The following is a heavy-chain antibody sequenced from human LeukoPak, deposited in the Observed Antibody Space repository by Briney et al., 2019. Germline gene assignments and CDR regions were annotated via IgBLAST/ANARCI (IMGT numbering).Heavy chain of an antibody. V-gene: IGHV1-18*01. D-gene: IGHD6-19*01. CDR2: ISGYNGNT. CDR3: AREGYSSGWLDY. CDR1: GYTLTYYG. J-gene: IGHJ4*02. Sequence: ASVKVSCKASGYTLTYYGVSWVRQAPGQGLEWMGWISGYNGNTNYAQKLQGRVTMTTDTSTSTAYMELRSLRSDDTAVYYCAREGYSSGWLDYWGQGTLVTVSS.